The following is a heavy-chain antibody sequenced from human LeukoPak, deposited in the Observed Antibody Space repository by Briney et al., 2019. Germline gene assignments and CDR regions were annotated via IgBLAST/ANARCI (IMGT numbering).Heavy chain of an antibody. D-gene: IGHD2-21*02. J-gene: IGHJ6*02. V-gene: IGHV3-74*01. CDR2: ISPTGSTT. CDR1: GFSFSGHW. Sequence: GGSLRLSCTASGFSFSGHWMHWARQLPGKGLVWVSRISPTGSTTSYADSVKGRFTVSRDNAKNTLYLQMNSLRAEDTAVYYCAKGAVRFVVVTGGVGMDVWGQGTTVTVSS. CDR3: AKGAVRFVVVTGGVGMDV.